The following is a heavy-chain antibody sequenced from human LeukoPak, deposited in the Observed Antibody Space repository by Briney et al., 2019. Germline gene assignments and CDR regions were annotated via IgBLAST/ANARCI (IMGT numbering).Heavy chain of an antibody. CDR3: ARGASSSWYSDY. Sequence: SETLSLTCTVSGGSISSYYWSWIRQPPGKGLEWIGYIYYSGSTNYNPSLKSRVTMSVDTSKNQFSLKLSSVTAADTAVYYCARGASSSWYSDYWGQGTLVTVSS. V-gene: IGHV4-59*12. D-gene: IGHD6-13*01. CDR2: IYYSGST. J-gene: IGHJ4*02. CDR1: GGSISSYY.